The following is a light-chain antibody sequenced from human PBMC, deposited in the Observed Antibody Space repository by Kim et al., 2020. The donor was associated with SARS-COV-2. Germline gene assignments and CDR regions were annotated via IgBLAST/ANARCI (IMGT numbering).Light chain of an antibody. CDR1: QTIRANY. J-gene: IGKJ1*01. CDR2: GAS. V-gene: IGKV3-20*01. CDR3: QQYVTSPWT. Sequence: EIVLTQSPGTLSLSPGERATLSCRASQTIRANYLAWYQQKPGRAPRLLIYGASTRATGIPDRFSGSGSGTDFTLTISRLEPEDFAVYHCQQYVTSPWTFGQGTKLEI.